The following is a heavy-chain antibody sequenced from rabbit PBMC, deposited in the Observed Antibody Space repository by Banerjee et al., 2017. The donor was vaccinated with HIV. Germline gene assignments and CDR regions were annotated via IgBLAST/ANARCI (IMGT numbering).Heavy chain of an antibody. D-gene: IGHD8-1*01. CDR2: INTGSGSA. CDR1: GIDFSSYYY. CDR3: ARESSYAANGYASFNL. Sequence: QSLEESGGGLVKPGGTLTLTCKASGIDFSSYYYMCWVRQAPGKGLEWIACINTGSGSAYYASWAKGRFTISKTSSTTVTLQMTSLTAADTATYFCARESSYAANGYASFNLWGQGTLVTVS. V-gene: IGHV1S40*01. J-gene: IGHJ4*01.